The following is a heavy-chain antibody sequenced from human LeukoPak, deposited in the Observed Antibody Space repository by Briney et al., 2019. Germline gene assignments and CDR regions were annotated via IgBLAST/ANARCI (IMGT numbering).Heavy chain of an antibody. CDR2: FKTNYNQV. CDR1: GFTFSDYA. Sequence: GGSLRLSCVASGFTFSDYAMNWVRQAPGKGLEWVSTFKTNYNQVYYAESVRGRFTISTDNTKNTAYLQMNSLRVEDTALYYCARSVPDYTRFDFWGQGALVTVSS. J-gene: IGHJ4*02. CDR3: ARSVPDYTRFDF. V-gene: IGHV3-23*05. D-gene: IGHD4-11*01.